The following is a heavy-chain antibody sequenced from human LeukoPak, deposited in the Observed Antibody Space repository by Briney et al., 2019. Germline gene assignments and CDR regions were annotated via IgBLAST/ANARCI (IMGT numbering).Heavy chain of an antibody. D-gene: IGHD4-23*01. V-gene: IGHV3-9*01. CDR3: AKDASYGGNSNFDY. J-gene: IGHJ4*02. CDR2: ISWNSGSI. Sequence: GGSLRLSGAASGFTFSNNWMHWVRQAPGKGREWVSGISWNSGSIEYADSVKGRFTISRDNAKNSLYLQMNSLRAEDTALYYCAKDASYGGNSNFDYWGQGTLVTVSS. CDR1: GFTFSNNW.